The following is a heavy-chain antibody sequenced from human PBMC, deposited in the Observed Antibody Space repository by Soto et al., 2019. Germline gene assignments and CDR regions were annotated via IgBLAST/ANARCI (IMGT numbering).Heavy chain of an antibody. Sequence: QVQLQESGPGLVKPSETLSLTCTVAGGSISSYYWSWIRQPPGKGLEWIGYIYYSGSTNYNPSLKSRVTISVDTSKNQFSLKLSSVTAGDTAVYYCARVGWDYFDPWGQGTLVTVSS. J-gene: IGHJ5*02. V-gene: IGHV4-59*01. CDR3: ARVGWDYFDP. CDR2: IYYSGST. CDR1: GGSISSYY. D-gene: IGHD1-26*01.